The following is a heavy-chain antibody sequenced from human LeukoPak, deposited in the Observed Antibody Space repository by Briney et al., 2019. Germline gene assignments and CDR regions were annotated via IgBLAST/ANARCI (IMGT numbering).Heavy chain of an antibody. CDR2: IYHSGST. V-gene: IGHV4-38-2*02. CDR3: ARGEGCGGDCSENWSDP. Sequence: SETLSLTCTVSGYSISSGYYWGWIRQPPGKGLEWIGSIYHSGSTYYNPSLKSRVTISVDTSKNQFSLKLSSVTAADTAVYYCARGEGCGGDCSENWSDPWGQGTLVTVSS. CDR1: GYSISSGYY. D-gene: IGHD2-21*01. J-gene: IGHJ5*02.